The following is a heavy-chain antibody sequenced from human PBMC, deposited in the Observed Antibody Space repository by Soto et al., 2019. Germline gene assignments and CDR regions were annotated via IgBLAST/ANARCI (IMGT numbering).Heavy chain of an antibody. V-gene: IGHV4-30-2*01. CDR1: IGTISSSGYS. D-gene: IGHD2-8*01. J-gene: IGHJ4*01. CDR2: IYHIGIX. Sequence: PSDTLSLTCAVSIGTISSSGYSWIWIRQPPGKCLEWIGYIYHIGIXXYNPSLKXXVTISVDRSKXQFSLXLSSVTSADKSVYYCARVSVHWFHATLLTVSS. CDR3: ARVSVH.